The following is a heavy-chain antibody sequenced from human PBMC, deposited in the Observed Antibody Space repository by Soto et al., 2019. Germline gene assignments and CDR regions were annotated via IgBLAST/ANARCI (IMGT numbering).Heavy chain of an antibody. CDR1: GFTVSSNY. CDR3: AKSPSVVLVPSSLGGNNWFDP. D-gene: IGHD2-21*01. CDR2: ISGSGHST. Sequence: GGSLRLSCAASGFTVSSNYMSWVRQAPGKGLEWVSVISGSGHSTYYADSVKGRFTISRDNSKNTLYFQMNSLRAEDTAVYFCAKSPSVVLVPSSLGGNNWFDPWGQGTLVTVS. J-gene: IGHJ5*02. V-gene: IGHV3-23*01.